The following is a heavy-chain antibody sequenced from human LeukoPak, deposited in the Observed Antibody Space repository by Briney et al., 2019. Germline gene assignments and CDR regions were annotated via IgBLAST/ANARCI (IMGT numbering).Heavy chain of an antibody. V-gene: IGHV3-48*01. CDR2: ISGSSETI. J-gene: IGHJ4*02. CDR3: ASEFFPAMTVPRDY. D-gene: IGHD3-3*01. Sequence: PGGSLRLSCAASGFSFSSNGMNWVRQPPGKGLEWLSFISGSSETIYYADSVKGRFTISRDNARKSLYLQMNTLRAEDTAVYYCASEFFPAMTVPRDYWGQGTLVVIVSS. CDR1: GFSFSSNG.